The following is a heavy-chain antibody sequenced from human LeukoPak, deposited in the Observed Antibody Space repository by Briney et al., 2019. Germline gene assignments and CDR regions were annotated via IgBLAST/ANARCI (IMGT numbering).Heavy chain of an antibody. CDR1: GFTFSSYA. J-gene: IGHJ6*02. Sequence: SGGSLRLSCAASGFTFSSYAMSWVRQAPGKGLEWVSAISGSGGSTYYADSVKGRFTISRDNSKNTLYLQMNSLRAEDTAVYYCASAYSSSLYYYYGMDVWGQGTTVTVSS. D-gene: IGHD6-13*01. CDR2: ISGSGGST. V-gene: IGHV3-23*01. CDR3: ASAYSSSLYYYYGMDV.